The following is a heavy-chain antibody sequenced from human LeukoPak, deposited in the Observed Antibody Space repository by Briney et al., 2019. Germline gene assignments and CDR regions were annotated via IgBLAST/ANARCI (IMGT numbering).Heavy chain of an antibody. V-gene: IGHV3-21*01. Sequence: PGGSLRLSCAASGFTFSSYSMTWVRQAPGKGLEWVSSISSSSSYIYYADSVKGRFTISRDNAKNSLYLQMNSLRAEDTAVYYCARDSSYGDPTDYWGKGTLVTVSS. CDR2: ISSSSSYI. D-gene: IGHD4-17*01. J-gene: IGHJ4*02. CDR3: ARDSSYGDPTDY. CDR1: GFTFSSYS.